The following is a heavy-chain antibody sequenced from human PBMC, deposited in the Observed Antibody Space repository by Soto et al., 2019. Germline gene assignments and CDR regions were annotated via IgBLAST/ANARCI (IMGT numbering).Heavy chain of an antibody. Sequence: QGQLVESGGGVVKPGRSLRLSCVASGFIFSNYGMHWVRQAPGKGLEWVAVISNHGSNRYYADFVKGRFAISRDDSKNILYLTIKAVGPEDTAVSFCAKGPSAGSGRGWPAYPSANYSYGMDVWGQGTTGTVSP. V-gene: IGHV3-30*18. J-gene: IGHJ6*01. CDR1: GFIFSNYG. CDR3: AKGPSAGSGRGWPAYPSANYSYGMDV. D-gene: IGHD3-10*01. CDR2: ISNHGSNR.